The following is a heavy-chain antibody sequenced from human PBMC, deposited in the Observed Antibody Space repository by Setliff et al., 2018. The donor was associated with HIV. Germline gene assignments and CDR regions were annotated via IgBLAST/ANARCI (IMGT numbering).Heavy chain of an antibody. CDR1: GFTFSNYW. J-gene: IGHJ6*03. CDR3: ARVDGSSSWFYYYYYYMDI. Sequence: GESLKISCAASGFTFSNYWMSWVRQAPGKGLKWVANIKQDGSDKYYVDSVEGRFTISRDNAKNSLYLQMNSLRAEDTAVYYCARVDGSSSWFYYYYYYMDIWGKGTTVTVSS. D-gene: IGHD6-13*01. CDR2: IKQDGSDK. V-gene: IGHV3-7*03.